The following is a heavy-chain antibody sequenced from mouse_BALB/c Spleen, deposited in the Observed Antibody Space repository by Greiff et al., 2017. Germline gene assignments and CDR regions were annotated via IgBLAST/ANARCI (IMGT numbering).Heavy chain of an antibody. Sequence: EVMLVESGGGLVQPGGSRKLSCAASGFTFSSFGMHWVRQAPEKGLEWVAYISSGSSTIYYADTVKGRFTISRDNPKNTLFLQMTSLRSEDTAMYYCARSIYGNYDFDYWGQGTTLTVSS. CDR2: ISSGSSTI. J-gene: IGHJ2*01. V-gene: IGHV5-17*02. CDR1: GFTFSSFG. D-gene: IGHD2-1*01. CDR3: ARSIYGNYDFDY.